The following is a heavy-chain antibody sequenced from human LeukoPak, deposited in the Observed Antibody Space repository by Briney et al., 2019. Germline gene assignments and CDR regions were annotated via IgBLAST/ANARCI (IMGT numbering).Heavy chain of an antibody. CDR2: IYYSGST. CDR3: ARGGHEGFLEWGPHYYYYYGMDV. CDR1: GGSISSYY. J-gene: IGHJ6*02. V-gene: IGHV4-59*01. D-gene: IGHD3-3*01. Sequence: PSETLSLACTVSGGSISSYYWSWIRQPPGKGLEWIGYIYYSGSTNYNPSLKSRVTISVDTSKNQFSLKLSSVTAADTAVCYCARGGHEGFLEWGPHYYYYYGMDVWGQGTTVTVSS.